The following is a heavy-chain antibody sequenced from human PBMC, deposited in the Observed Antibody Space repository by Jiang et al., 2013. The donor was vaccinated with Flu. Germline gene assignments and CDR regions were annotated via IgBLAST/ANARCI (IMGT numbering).Heavy chain of an antibody. CDR3: AGYYSGGHYGMDV. J-gene: IGHJ6*02. D-gene: IGHD6-19*01. CDR2: TYYRSKWYN. Sequence: SLTCVISGASVFSNTATWNWIRQSPSRGLEWLGRTYYRSKWYNDYAESVKGRITIIPDTSKNQFSLQLNSVAPEDTAIYYCAGYYSGGHYGMDVVGQGTTVTVSS. V-gene: IGHV6-1*01. CDR1: GASVFSNTAT.